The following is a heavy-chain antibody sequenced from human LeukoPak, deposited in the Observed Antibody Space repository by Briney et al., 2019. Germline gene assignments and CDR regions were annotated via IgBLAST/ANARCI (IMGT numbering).Heavy chain of an antibody. D-gene: IGHD6-6*01. V-gene: IGHV3-23*01. CDR2: ISGSGGST. J-gene: IGHJ6*03. CDR3: AREAPNYYYMDV. Sequence: RGSMRLSCAASGFTYSSYAMRWVRQAPGKGLEWVSAISGSGGSTYYADSVKGRFTISRDNSKNTLYLQMNSLRAEDTAVYYCAREAPNYYYMDVWGKGTTVTVSS. CDR1: GFTYSSYA.